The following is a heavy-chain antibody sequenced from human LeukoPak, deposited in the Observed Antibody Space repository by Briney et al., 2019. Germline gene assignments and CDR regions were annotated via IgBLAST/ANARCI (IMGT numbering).Heavy chain of an antibody. Sequence: ASVKVSCKASGYTFTSYDINWVRQATGQGLEWMGWMNPNSGNTGYAQKFQGRVTITRNTSISTAYMELSSLRSEDTAVYYCARVYGSGCGPRQLAHWGQGTLVTVSS. D-gene: IGHD3-10*01. CDR2: MNPNSGNT. J-gene: IGHJ4*02. CDR3: ARVYGSGCGPRQLAH. V-gene: IGHV1-8*03. CDR1: GYTFTSYD.